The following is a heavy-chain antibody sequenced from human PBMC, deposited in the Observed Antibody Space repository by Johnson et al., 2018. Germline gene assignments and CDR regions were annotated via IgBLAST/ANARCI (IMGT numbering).Heavy chain of an antibody. D-gene: IGHD1-26*01. Sequence: QVQLVESGGGVVQPGRSLRLSCAASGFIFDNHGMHWVRLAPGKGLEGVALIAYGGDETFYADSVRGRFSISRDNFKKTVTLEMKSLRLEDTALYYCVTGRTLDFWGQGTQVTVSS. CDR1: GFIFDNHG. J-gene: IGHJ4*02. CDR2: IAYGGDET. CDR3: VTGRTLDF. V-gene: IGHV3-30*03.